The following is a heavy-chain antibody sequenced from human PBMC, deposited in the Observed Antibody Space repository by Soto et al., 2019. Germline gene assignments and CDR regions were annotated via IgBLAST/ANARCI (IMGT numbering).Heavy chain of an antibody. CDR3: VKDEGIEAMDV. D-gene: IGHD3-3*02. V-gene: IGHV3-21*01. Sequence: PGGSLRLSCVTSGFTFSRNTMNWVRQAPGKGLEWVASITSSGSYVYYADSVKGRFSASRDNAKNSLSLQMDSLGPDDTAIYFCVKDEGIEAMDVWGQGTTVTVSS. CDR1: GFTFSRNT. J-gene: IGHJ6*02. CDR2: ITSSGSYV.